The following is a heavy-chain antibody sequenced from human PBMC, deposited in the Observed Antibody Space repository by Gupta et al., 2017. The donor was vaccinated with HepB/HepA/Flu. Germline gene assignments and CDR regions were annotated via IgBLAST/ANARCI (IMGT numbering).Heavy chain of an antibody. CDR2: INWNGDNT. V-gene: IGHV3-20*01. Sequence: EEQLVESGGGVTRRGGTLRLSCKVSGFDFDNFHMHWVRQAPGKGLEWVAGINWNGDNTNYADSVKGRFTISRDNDKNSLFLQMNSLRAEDTALYHCARTGPYYYFALDVWGPGATVTVSS. CDR3: ARTGPYYYFALDV. D-gene: IGHD3-3*01. CDR1: GFDFDNFH. J-gene: IGHJ6*02.